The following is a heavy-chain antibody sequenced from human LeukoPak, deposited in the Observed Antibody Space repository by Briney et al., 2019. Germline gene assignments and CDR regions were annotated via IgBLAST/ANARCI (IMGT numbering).Heavy chain of an antibody. CDR1: GYTFTSYY. CDR3: ARGCPTCIAAAGIGLNYYYYYMDV. Sequence: ASVKVSCKASGYTFTSYYMHRVRQAPGQGLGWMGIINPSGGSTSYAQKFQGRVTMTRDTSTSTVYMELSSLRSEDTAVYYCARGCPTCIAAAGIGLNYYYYYMDVWGKGTTVTVSS. V-gene: IGHV1-46*01. D-gene: IGHD6-13*01. CDR2: INPSGGST. J-gene: IGHJ6*03.